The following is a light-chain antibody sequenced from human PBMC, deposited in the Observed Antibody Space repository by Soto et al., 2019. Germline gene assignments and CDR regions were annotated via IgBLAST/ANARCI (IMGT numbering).Light chain of an antibody. J-gene: IGKJ1*01. CDR3: QQSYSTSLT. CDR2: GAS. CDR1: QSISTY. V-gene: IGKV1-39*01. Sequence: DIQMTQSPSSLSASVGDRVTITCRSSQSISTYLNWYQQKPEKAPKLLIYGASSLQSGVPSGFSGTGSGTNFTLTIVNVQPELLATYDWQQSYSTSLTFCEGTQV.